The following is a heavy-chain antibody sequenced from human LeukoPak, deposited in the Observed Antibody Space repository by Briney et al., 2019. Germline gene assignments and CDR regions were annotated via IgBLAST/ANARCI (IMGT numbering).Heavy chain of an antibody. Sequence: SETLSLTCTVSGGSITSGDYYWSWIRQPPGKGLEWIGYIYYSGRTYYNPSLKSRLTISVDTSKNQFSLKLSSVTAADTAVYYCARVTVGATGMNWYLDLWGRGALVTVSS. J-gene: IGHJ2*01. CDR2: IYYSGRT. D-gene: IGHD1-26*01. V-gene: IGHV4-30-4*01. CDR1: GGSITSGDYY. CDR3: ARVTVGATGMNWYLDL.